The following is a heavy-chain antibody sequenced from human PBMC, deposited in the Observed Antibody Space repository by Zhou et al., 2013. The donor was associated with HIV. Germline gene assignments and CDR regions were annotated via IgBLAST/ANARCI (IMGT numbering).Heavy chain of an antibody. CDR3: ARSGYGRPADY. J-gene: IGHJ4*02. Sequence: QVQLVQSGAEVKNPGASVKVSCKASGYTLNTYNIGWVRQAPGQGLEWMGWTSVYNGNTNYAQKFQGRVSMTTDTSTNTAHMELRRLTSDDTAVYFCARSGYGRPADYWGQGTLVTVSS. CDR1: GYTLNTYN. CDR2: TSVYNGNT. V-gene: IGHV1-18*01. D-gene: IGHD2-15*01.